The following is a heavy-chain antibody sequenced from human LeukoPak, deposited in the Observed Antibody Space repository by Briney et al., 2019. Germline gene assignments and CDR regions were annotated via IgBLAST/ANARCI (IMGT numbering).Heavy chain of an antibody. CDR2: IYYSGST. D-gene: IGHD4-23*01. Sequence: SETLSLTCTVSGGSISSYYWSWIRQPPGKVLEWIGYIYYSGSTNYNPSLKSRVTISVDTSKNQFSLKLSSVTAADTAVYYCASGGVVTYAFEIWGQGKMGTVSS. V-gene: IGHV4-59*01. J-gene: IGHJ3*02. CDR1: GGSISSYY. CDR3: ASGGVVTYAFEI.